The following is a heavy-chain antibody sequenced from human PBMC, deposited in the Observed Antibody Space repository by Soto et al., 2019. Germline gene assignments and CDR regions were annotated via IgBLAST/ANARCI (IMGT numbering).Heavy chain of an antibody. J-gene: IGHJ4*02. CDR2: INHSGST. CDR3: ARGLGGNDDY. CDR1: GGSFSGYY. V-gene: IGHV4-34*01. D-gene: IGHD2-15*01. Sequence: QVQLQQWGAGLLKPSETLSLTCAVYGGSFSGYYWSWLLQPPGKGLEWSGEINHSGSTNYNPSLMSRVTVSLGTSKNQFYLKLSSVTAADTDVYYCARGLGGNDDYWGQGTMVTVSS.